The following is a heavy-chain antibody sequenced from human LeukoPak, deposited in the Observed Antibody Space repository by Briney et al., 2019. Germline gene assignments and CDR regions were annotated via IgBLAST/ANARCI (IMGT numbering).Heavy chain of an antibody. V-gene: IGHV3-23*01. CDR2: IGYSAGDT. J-gene: IGHJ4*02. D-gene: IGHD5-24*01. CDR3: AKDDDGCHHGVDH. CDR1: GFTVSSYA. Sequence: PGGSLRLSCAASGFTVSSYATTWVRQAPGEGLEWVSVIGYSAGDTYYADSVKGRFTISRDNSMNTLYLQMSSLRADDTALYYCAKDDDGCHHGVDHWGQGTLVTVSS.